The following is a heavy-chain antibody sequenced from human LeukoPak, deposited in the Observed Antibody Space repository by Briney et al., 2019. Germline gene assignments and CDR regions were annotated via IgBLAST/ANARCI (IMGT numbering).Heavy chain of an antibody. J-gene: IGHJ6*03. CDR3: TRGSIAYYYMDV. CDR2: IYYSGST. Sequence: SETLSLTCAVYGGSFSGYYWSWIRQSPGKGLEWIGNIYYSGSTNYNPSLKSRVTISVDTSKNQFSLKLSSVTAADTAVYYCTRGSIAYYYMDVWGKGTTVTISS. V-gene: IGHV4-59*01. CDR1: GGSFSGYY. D-gene: IGHD3-22*01.